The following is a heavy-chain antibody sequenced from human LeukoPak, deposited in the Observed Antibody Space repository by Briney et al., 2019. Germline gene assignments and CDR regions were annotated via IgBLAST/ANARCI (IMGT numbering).Heavy chain of an antibody. CDR3: TRGGHDYGGSFDT. V-gene: IGHV4-61*02. D-gene: IGHD4-23*01. J-gene: IGHJ5*02. Sequence: SETLSLTCAISGASIASGSYHWDWIRQPAGSRPEYIGRISAGGRTHYNPSLKSRLTISMDTSKNHVSLRLSSVTAADTAVYYCTRGGHDYGGSFDTWGQGILVTVSS. CDR1: GASIASGSYH. CDR2: ISAGGRT.